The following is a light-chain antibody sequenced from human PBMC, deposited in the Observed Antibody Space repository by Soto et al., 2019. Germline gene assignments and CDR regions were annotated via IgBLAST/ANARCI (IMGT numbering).Light chain of an antibody. CDR1: SSDVGAYNF. J-gene: IGLJ1*01. V-gene: IGLV2-8*01. Sequence: ALTQPPSASGSPGQSVTISCTGTSSDVGAYNFVSWYQQHPGRAPKLMIYEVTKRPSGVPDRFSGSKSGNTASLTVSGLQAEDEADYYCSSYAGSNNYVFGAATKLTVL. CDR3: SSYAGSNNYV. CDR2: EVT.